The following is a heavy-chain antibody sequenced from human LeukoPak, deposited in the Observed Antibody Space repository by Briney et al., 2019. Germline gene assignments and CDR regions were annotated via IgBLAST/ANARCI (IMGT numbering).Heavy chain of an antibody. CDR3: ARDKEWELDY. CDR2: IYHSGST. CDR1: GGSISSGGYY. J-gene: IGHJ4*02. D-gene: IGHD1-26*01. Sequence: SETLSLTCTVSGGSISSGGYYWSWIRQPPGKGLEWIGYIYHSGSTYYNPSLKSRVTISVDRSKNQFSLKLSSVTAADTAVYYCARDKEWELDYWGQGTLVTVSS. V-gene: IGHV4-30-2*01.